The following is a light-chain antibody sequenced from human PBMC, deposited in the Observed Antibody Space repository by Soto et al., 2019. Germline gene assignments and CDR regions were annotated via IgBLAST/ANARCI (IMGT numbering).Light chain of an antibody. CDR1: SSDVVGYNY. V-gene: IGLV2-14*01. CDR2: EVS. Sequence: QSALTQPASVSGSPGQSITISCTGTSSDVVGYNYVSWYQQHPGKAPKLMIYEVSNRPSGVSNRFSGSKSGNTASLTISGLQAEDEADYYCSSYTSSSTLVFGGGTKVTVL. J-gene: IGLJ3*02. CDR3: SSYTSSSTLV.